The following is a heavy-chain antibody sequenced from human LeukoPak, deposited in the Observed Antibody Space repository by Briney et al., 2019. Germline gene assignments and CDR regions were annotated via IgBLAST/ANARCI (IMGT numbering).Heavy chain of an antibody. D-gene: IGHD3-16*01. CDR1: GFTFSSYW. CDR3: ARGGLEPVDY. Sequence: GGSLRLSCAASGFTFSSYWMHWVRQAPGKGLVWVSRIDTDGSTTSYADSVKGRFTVSRDNAKNTLYLQMNSLKAEDTAVYYCARGGLEPVDYWGQGTLVTVSS. V-gene: IGHV3-74*01. CDR2: IDTDGSTT. J-gene: IGHJ4*02.